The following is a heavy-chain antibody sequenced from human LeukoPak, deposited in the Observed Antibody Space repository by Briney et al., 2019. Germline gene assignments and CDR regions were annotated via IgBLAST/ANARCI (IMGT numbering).Heavy chain of an antibody. CDR3: AKDGTWCSSTSCYAGD. CDR2: ISGSGGNT. D-gene: IGHD2-2*01. V-gene: IGHV3-23*01. J-gene: IGHJ4*02. CDR1: GFTFSSYA. Sequence: GSLRLSCAASGFTFSSYAMSWVRQAPGKGLEWVSTISGSGGNTYYADSVKGRFTISRDNSKNTLYLQMNSLRAEDTAVFYCAKDGTWCSSTSCYAGDWAQGTLVAVSS.